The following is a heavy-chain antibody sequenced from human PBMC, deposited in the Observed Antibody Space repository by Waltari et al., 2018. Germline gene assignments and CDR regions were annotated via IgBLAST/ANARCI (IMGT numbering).Heavy chain of an antibody. Sequence: QVQLQESGPGLVKPSETLSLTCTVSGGSISSYYWSWIRQPAGKGLAWIGRIYTSGSTNYNPSRKSRVTMSVDTSKNQFSLKLSSVTAADTAVYYCARASPRLRYGDRNYDWYFDLWGRGTLVTVSS. V-gene: IGHV4-4*07. CDR3: ARASPRLRYGDRNYDWYFDL. D-gene: IGHD4-17*01. CDR2: IYTSGST. CDR1: GGSISSYY. J-gene: IGHJ2*01.